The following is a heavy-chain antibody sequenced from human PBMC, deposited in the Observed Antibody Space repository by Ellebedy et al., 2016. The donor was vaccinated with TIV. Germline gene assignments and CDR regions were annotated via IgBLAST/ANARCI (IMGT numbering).Heavy chain of an antibody. CDR3: ASSDYSNYGAFDI. D-gene: IGHD4-11*01. V-gene: IGHV3-30-3*01. CDR2: ISYDGSNK. J-gene: IGHJ3*02. CDR1: GFTFSSYA. Sequence: GKSLKISXAASGFTFSSYAMHWVRQAPGKGLEWVAVISYDGSNKYYADSVKGRFTISRDNAKNSLYLQMNSLRDEDTAVYYCASSDYSNYGAFDIWGQGTMVTVSS.